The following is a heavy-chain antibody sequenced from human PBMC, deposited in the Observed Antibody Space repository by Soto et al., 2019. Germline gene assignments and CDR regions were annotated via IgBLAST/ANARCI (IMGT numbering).Heavy chain of an antibody. CDR3: AKDGAVAGTYYYYYYYGMDV. J-gene: IGHJ6*02. D-gene: IGHD6-19*01. CDR1: GFTFSSYA. V-gene: IGHV3-23*01. CDR2: ISGSGGST. Sequence: GGSLRLFCAASGFTFSSYAMSWVRQAPGKGLEWVSAISGSGGSTYYADSVKGRFTISRDNSKNTLYLQMNSLRAEDTAVYYCAKDGAVAGTYYYYYYYGMDVWGQGTTVTVS.